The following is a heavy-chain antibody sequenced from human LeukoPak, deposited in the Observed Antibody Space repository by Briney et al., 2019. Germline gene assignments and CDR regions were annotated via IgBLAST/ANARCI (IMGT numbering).Heavy chain of an antibody. CDR1: GFTFSNAW. D-gene: IGHD3-22*01. CDR2: IKSKTDGGTT. CDR3: TTEWYPHYDSSGYSPFDY. V-gene: IGHV3-15*01. J-gene: IGHJ4*02. Sequence: PGGSLRLSCAASGFTFSNAWMSWVRQAPGKGLEWVGRIKSKTDGGTTDYAAPVKGRFTISRDDSKNTLYLQMNSLKTEDTAVYYCTTEWYPHYDSSGYSPFDYWGQGTLVTVSS.